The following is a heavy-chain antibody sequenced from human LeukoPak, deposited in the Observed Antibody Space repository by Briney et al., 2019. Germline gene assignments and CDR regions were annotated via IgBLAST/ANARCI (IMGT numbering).Heavy chain of an antibody. CDR2: IYYSGST. CDR3: AREERRDGYSLFDY. D-gene: IGHD5-24*01. V-gene: IGHV4-59*11. CDR1: GGSISSHY. J-gene: IGHJ4*02. Sequence: SGTLSLTCTVSGGSISSHYWSWIRQPPGKGLEWIGYIYYSGSTNYNPSLKSRVTMSVDTSKNQFSLKLTSVSAAHTAVYYCAREERRDGYSLFDYWGQGTLVTVSS.